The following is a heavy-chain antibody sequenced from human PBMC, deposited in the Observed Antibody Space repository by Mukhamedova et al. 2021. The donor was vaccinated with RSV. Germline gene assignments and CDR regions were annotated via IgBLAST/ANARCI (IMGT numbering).Heavy chain of an antibody. CDR3: AREGYSSSWYKAFDI. D-gene: IGHD6-13*01. J-gene: IGHJ3*02. V-gene: IGHV1-46*01. Sequence: GSTNYAQKFQGRVTMTRDTSTSTVYMEFISLRSDDTSVYFCAREGYSSSWYKAFDIWGPGTMVTVSS. CDR2: GST.